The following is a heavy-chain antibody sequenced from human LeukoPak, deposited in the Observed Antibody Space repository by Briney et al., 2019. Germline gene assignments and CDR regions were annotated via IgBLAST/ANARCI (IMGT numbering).Heavy chain of an antibody. CDR1: GFTFSSYG. Sequence: GGSLRLSCAASGFTFSSYGMHWVRQAPGKGLEWVAFIRYDGSDKYYADSVKGRFTISRDNSKNTLYLQMNSLRAEDTAVYYCAKDGGVVVPAAMGIDYWGQGTLVTVSS. CDR3: AKDGGVVVPAAMGIDY. CDR2: IRYDGSDK. V-gene: IGHV3-30*02. J-gene: IGHJ4*02. D-gene: IGHD2-2*01.